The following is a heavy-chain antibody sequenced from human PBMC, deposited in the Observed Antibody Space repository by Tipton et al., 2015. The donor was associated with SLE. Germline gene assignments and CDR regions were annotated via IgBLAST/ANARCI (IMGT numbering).Heavy chain of an antibody. CDR3: AKTPYSSSWPFFDY. J-gene: IGHJ4*02. D-gene: IGHD6-13*01. V-gene: IGHV3-23*01. Sequence: SLRLSCAASGFTFDDYGMSWVRQGSGKGLEWVSAISGSGGSTYYADSVKGRFTISRDNSKNTLYLQMNSLRAEDTAVYYCAKTPYSSSWPFFDYWGQGTLVTVSS. CDR2: ISGSGGST. CDR1: GFTFDDYG.